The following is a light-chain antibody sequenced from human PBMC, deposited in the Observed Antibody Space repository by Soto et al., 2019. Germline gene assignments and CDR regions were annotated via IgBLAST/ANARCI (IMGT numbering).Light chain of an antibody. CDR1: QSISSW. Sequence: DIQMTQSPSTLSASVGDRVTITCRASQSISSWLAWYQQKPGKAPKLLIYDASSLESGVPSRFSGSGSGTEFTLTISSLQPDDFANYYCQQYNSYPWTFGQGPKVEIK. CDR2: DAS. J-gene: IGKJ1*01. CDR3: QQYNSYPWT. V-gene: IGKV1-5*01.